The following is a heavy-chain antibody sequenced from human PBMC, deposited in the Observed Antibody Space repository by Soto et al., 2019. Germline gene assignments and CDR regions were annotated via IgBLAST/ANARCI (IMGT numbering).Heavy chain of an antibody. Sequence: GGSLRLSCAASGFAFSNYAMHWVRQAPGKGLDWDSPISTRIDATYYADSVKGRFTISRYESKNTLYLQMNSLRADDSAVYYCAKDRTVAARNFDYWGQGTQVTVSS. CDR1: GFAFSNYA. D-gene: IGHD6-6*01. CDR2: ISTRIDAT. V-gene: IGHV3-23*01. CDR3: AKDRTVAARNFDY. J-gene: IGHJ4*02.